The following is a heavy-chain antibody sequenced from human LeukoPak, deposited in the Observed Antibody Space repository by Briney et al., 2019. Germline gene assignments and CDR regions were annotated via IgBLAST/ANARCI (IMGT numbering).Heavy chain of an antibody. D-gene: IGHD2-21*02. CDR2: IYYIGNT. CDR1: GGSISSGDYY. CDR3: ASAYCGGDCTPYWYFDL. Sequence: SETLSLTCTVSGGSISSGDYYWSWIRQPPGKGLEWIGYIYYIGNTFYNPSLRSRVTISVDTSKNQFSLRLSSVTAADTAVYYCASAYCGGDCTPYWYFDLWGRGTLVTVSS. J-gene: IGHJ2*01. V-gene: IGHV4-30-4*01.